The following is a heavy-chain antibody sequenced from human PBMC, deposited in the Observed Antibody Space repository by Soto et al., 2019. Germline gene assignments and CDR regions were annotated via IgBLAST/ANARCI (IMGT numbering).Heavy chain of an antibody. Sequence: PSETLSLTCTVSGVSIGSSGDYWGWIRQAPGQGLEWITTIYAGGRTFYNPSLKSRVAISVDTSKDQFSLKLSSVTAADTAVYYGARGRELRYFDWLLSPIDYWGQGTLVTVSS. CDR3: ARGRELRYFDWLLSPIDY. J-gene: IGHJ4*02. CDR1: GVSIGSSGDY. CDR2: IYAGGRT. V-gene: IGHV4-39*01. D-gene: IGHD3-9*01.